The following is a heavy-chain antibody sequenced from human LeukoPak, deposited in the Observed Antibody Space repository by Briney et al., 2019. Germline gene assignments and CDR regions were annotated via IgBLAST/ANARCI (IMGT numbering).Heavy chain of an antibody. CDR2: ISSSSSTI. CDR3: ARDRRVRGVIITVFDY. CDR1: GFTFSSYS. V-gene: IGHV3-48*04. D-gene: IGHD3-10*01. Sequence: GGSLRLSCAASGFTFSSYSMNWVRQAPGKGLEWVSYISSSSSTIYYADSVKGRFTISRDNAKNSLYLQMNSLRAEDTAVYYCARDRRVRGVIITVFDYWGQVTLVTVSS. J-gene: IGHJ4*02.